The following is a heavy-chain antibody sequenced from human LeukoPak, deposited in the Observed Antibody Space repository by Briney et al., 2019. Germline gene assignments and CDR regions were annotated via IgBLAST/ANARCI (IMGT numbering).Heavy chain of an antibody. D-gene: IGHD2-2*01. V-gene: IGHV3-23*01. CDR1: GFTFSTYA. CDR3: AKRPDCSTTNCFRFEY. J-gene: IGHJ4*02. Sequence: GGSLRLSCAGSGFTFSTYAMSWVRQAPGQGLEWVSSISGDGGSTYYAESVKGRFTISRDNSKNTLYLQMNSLRAEDTAVYYCAKRPDCSTTNCFRFEYWGQGTLVTVSS. CDR2: ISGDGGST.